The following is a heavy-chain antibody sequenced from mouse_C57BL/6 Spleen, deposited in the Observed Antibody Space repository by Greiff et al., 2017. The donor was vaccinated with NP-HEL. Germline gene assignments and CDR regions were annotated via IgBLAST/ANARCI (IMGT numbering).Heavy chain of an antibody. J-gene: IGHJ2*01. CDR2: IWRGGST. CDR1: GFSLTSYG. V-gene: IGHV2-5*01. Sequence: VKLQESGPGLVQPSQSLSITCTVSGFSLTSYGVHWVRQSPGKGLEWLGVIWRGGSTDYNAAFMSRLSITKDNSKSQVFFKMNSLQADDTAIYYCAKNSPLGEYYFDYWGQGTTLTVSS. D-gene: IGHD3-3*01. CDR3: AKNSPLGEYYFDY.